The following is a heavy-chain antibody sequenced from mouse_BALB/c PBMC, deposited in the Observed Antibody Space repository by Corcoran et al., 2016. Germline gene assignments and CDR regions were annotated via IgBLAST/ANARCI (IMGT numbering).Heavy chain of an antibody. CDR3: GYYAMDY. CDR2: INPYNDGT. V-gene: IGHV1S136*01. J-gene: IGHJ4*01. Sequence: EVQLQQSGPELVKPGASVKMSCKASGYTFTSYVMHWVKQKPGQGLEWIGYINPYNDGTTYNEKFKGKATLTADKSSSTAYMELSSLTSEDSAVYYCGYYAMDYWGQGTSVTVSS. CDR1: GYTFTSYV.